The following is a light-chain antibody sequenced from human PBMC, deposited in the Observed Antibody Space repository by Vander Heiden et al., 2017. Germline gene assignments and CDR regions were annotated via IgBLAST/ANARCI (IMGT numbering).Light chain of an antibody. CDR3: QSYDSGPYV. CDR1: SSNIGAGYD. J-gene: IGLJ1*01. Sequence: QSVLTQPPSVSGAPGQRVTISCTGTSSNIGAGYDVYWYQQLPGTAPKLLIYGNNNRPSGVPDRFSGSKSGTSASLAITGLQAEDEADYYSQSYDSGPYVFGTGARVTVL. CDR2: GNN. V-gene: IGLV1-40*01.